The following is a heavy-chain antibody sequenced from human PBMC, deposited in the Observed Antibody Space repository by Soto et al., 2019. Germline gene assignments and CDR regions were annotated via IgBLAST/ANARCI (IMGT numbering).Heavy chain of an antibody. D-gene: IGHD5-12*01. Sequence: GVSLKISCKGSGYNFGDYWIGWVRQMPGKGLELMGSFYPGDSDTRYSPSFQGQVTMSGDKSSSTAYLHWGSLKASDTAIYYCGRHAAAGYGGYDSPLEPWGQGTLVTGSS. CDR3: GRHAAAGYGGYDSPLEP. V-gene: IGHV5-51*01. J-gene: IGHJ5*02. CDR2: FYPGDSDT. CDR1: GYNFGDYW.